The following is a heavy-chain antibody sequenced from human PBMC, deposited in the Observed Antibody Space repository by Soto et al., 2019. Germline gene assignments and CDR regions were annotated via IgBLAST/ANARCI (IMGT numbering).Heavy chain of an antibody. D-gene: IGHD3-3*01. J-gene: IGHJ6*02. CDR2: IYYSGST. V-gene: IGHV4-39*01. CDR3: ARRDYDFWSGYPPSLYGMDV. CDR1: GGSISSSSYY. Sequence: SETLSLTCTVSGGSISSSSYYWGWIRHPPGKGLEWIGSIYYSGSTYYSPSLKSRVTISVDTSKNQFSLKLSSVTAADTAVYYCARRDYDFWSGYPPSLYGMDVWGQGTTVT.